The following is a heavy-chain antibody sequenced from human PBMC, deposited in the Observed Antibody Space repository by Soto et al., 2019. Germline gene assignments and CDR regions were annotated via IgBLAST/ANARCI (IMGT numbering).Heavy chain of an antibody. CDR1: GFTFRIYW. CDR2: ISGDGSST. J-gene: IGHJ3*01. D-gene: IGHD1-7*01. V-gene: IGHV3-74*01. CDR3: ARSLPGTYGAFDL. Sequence: GGALRVSCAASGFTFRIYWRHWVRQSPGKGLVWVSRISGDGSSTNYADSVKGRFTISRDNAKNTVYLQIDSLRAEDTAVYYCARSLPGTYGAFDLWGQGTMVTVSS.